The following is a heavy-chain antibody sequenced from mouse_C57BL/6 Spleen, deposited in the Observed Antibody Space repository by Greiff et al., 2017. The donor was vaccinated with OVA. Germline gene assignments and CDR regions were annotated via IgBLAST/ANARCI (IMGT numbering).Heavy chain of an antibody. CDR2: IYPGDGDT. Sequence: QVQLQQSGPELVKPGASVKISCKASGYAFSSSWMNWVKQRPGKGLEWIGRIYPGDGDTNYNGKFKGKATLTADKSSSTAYMQLSSLTSEDSAVYFCARPYDYDDGSLAYWGQGTLVTVSA. D-gene: IGHD2-4*01. J-gene: IGHJ3*01. CDR3: ARPYDYDDGSLAY. CDR1: GYAFSSSW. V-gene: IGHV1-82*01.